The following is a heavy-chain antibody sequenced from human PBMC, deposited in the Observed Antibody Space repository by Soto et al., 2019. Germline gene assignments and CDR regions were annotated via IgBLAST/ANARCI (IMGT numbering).Heavy chain of an antibody. D-gene: IGHD1-26*01. CDR2: TYNRSKWYN. V-gene: IGHV6-1*01. J-gene: IGHJ5*01. CDR1: GDSVSTNSST. Sequence: QVQLQQSGPGLVKPSQTLSLTCAISGDSVSTNSSTWDWIRQSPSRALEWLGRTYNRSKWYNDYAVSVTGRITINPDPSNNQLGLQRISVTPDDPAEYYCARLLGNSWLDSWGQGTLVTVSS. CDR3: ARLLGNSWLDS.